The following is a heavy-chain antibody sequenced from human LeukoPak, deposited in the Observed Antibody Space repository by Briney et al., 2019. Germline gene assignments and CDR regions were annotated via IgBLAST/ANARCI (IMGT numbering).Heavy chain of an antibody. CDR1: GYTFTSYY. CDR3: ARGGRLGQLSLSGDFDY. Sequence: ASVKVSCKASGYTFTSYYMHWVRQAPGQGLEWMGIINPSGGSTSYAQKFQGRVTMTRDTSTSTVYMELSSLRSEDTAVYYCARGGRLGQLSLSGDFDYWGQGTLVTVSS. D-gene: IGHD3-16*02. J-gene: IGHJ4*02. CDR2: INPSGGST. V-gene: IGHV1-46*01.